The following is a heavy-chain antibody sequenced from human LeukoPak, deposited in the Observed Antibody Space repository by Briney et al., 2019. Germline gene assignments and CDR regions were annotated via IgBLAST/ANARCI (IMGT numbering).Heavy chain of an antibody. Sequence: GGSLRLSCTASGFTFSWYTMTWVRQAPGKGLEWVSTISNGGGSTFYADSVKGRFTISRDNSGSIRYLQMHSLRAEDTAVYYYASQQPSRLFWGGGALVTVSS. CDR1: GFTFSWYT. J-gene: IGHJ4*02. V-gene: IGHV3-23*01. D-gene: IGHD2/OR15-2a*01. CDR3: ASQQPSRLF. CDR2: ISNGGGST.